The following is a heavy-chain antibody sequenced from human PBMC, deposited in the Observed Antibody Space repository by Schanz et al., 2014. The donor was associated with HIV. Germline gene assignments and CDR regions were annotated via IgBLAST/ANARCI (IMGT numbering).Heavy chain of an antibody. CDR2: ISSGSSYI. CDR3: ATSQGIMVATDFDY. CDR1: GLTFSGSA. Sequence: EVQLLESGGGLVQPGGSLRLTCAASGLTFSGSAMNWVRQAPGKGLEWVSSISSGSSYIYYADSVKGRFTISRDNAKKSLYLQMNSLRAEDTAVYYCATSQGIMVATDFDYWGQGTLVTVSS. D-gene: IGHD5-12*01. V-gene: IGHV3-21*04. J-gene: IGHJ4*02.